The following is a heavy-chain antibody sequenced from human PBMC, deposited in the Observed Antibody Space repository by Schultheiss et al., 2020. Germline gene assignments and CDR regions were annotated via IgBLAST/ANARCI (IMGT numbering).Heavy chain of an antibody. CDR3: TTSRSGGYPY. J-gene: IGHJ4*02. V-gene: IGHV3-15*01. CDR2: IKSKTDGGTT. CDR1: GFTLSNAW. Sequence: GGSLRLSCAASGFTLSNAWMSWVRQAPGKGVELVGRIKSKTDGGTTDYAAPVKGRFTISRDDSKNTLYLQMNSLKTEDTAVYYCTTSRSGGYPYWGQGTLVTVSS. D-gene: IGHD1-26*01.